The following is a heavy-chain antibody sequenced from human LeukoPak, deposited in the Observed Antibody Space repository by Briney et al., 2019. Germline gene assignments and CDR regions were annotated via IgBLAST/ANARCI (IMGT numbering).Heavy chain of an antibody. V-gene: IGHV4-4*09. Sequence: PSETLSLTCTVSGGSISSYYWSWIRQPPGKGLEWIGYIYTSGSTNYNPPLKSRVTISVDTSKNQFSLKLSSVTAADTAVYYCARWGFREHGAFDIWGQGTMVTVSS. D-gene: IGHD1-26*01. J-gene: IGHJ3*02. CDR2: IYTSGST. CDR1: GGSISSYY. CDR3: ARWGFREHGAFDI.